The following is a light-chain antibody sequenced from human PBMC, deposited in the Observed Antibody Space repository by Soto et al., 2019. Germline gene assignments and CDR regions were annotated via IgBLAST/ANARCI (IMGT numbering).Light chain of an antibody. CDR2: GAS. V-gene: IGKV3-20*01. CDR1: QSISSN. Sequence: IVVTQSPATLSVSTGERATLSCRASQSISSNLVWYQQKAGQTPRLLIYGASTRATGIPDRFSGSGSGTDFTLTISRLEPEDFAVYYCQQYGSSPRTFGQGTKV. J-gene: IGKJ1*01. CDR3: QQYGSSPRT.